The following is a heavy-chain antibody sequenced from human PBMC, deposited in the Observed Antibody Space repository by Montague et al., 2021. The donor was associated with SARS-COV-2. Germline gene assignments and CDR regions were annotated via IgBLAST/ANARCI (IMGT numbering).Heavy chain of an antibody. CDR1: NGSFGSYY. CDR3: ARGPLRLKWLRPFDY. D-gene: IGHD5-12*01. CDR2: ITPSGST. Sequence: SETLSLTCAVYNGSFGSYYWSWIRQPPGKGLEWIGDITPSGSTNXXPSLRSRVTLSVDTSKNQFSLDLSSVTAADTAVYYCARGPLRLKWLRPFDYWGQGILVTVSS. J-gene: IGHJ4*02. V-gene: IGHV4-34*01.